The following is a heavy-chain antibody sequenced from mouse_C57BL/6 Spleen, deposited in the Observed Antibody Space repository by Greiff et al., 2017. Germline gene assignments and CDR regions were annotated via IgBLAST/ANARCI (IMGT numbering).Heavy chain of an antibody. Sequence: EVQLVESGPGLVKPSQSLSLTCSVTGYSITSGYYWNWIRQFPGNKLEWMGYISYDGSNNYNPSLKNRISITRDTSKNQFFLKLNSVTTEDTATYYCAKATTEYYYAMDYWGQGTSVTVSS. CDR3: AKATTEYYYAMDY. J-gene: IGHJ4*01. CDR2: ISYDGSN. CDR1: GYSITSGYY. D-gene: IGHD1-1*01. V-gene: IGHV3-6*01.